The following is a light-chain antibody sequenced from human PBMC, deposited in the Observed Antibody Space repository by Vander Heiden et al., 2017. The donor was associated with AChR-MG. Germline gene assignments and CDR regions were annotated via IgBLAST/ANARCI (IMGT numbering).Light chain of an antibody. Sequence: DIVMTQSPEYLAVSLGERATINCKSSQNVFYNSNNKNYFAWYQQKPGQPPKLLIYWASTRESGVPDRFSGSGSGTDFTLTISSLQAEDVALYYCQQYYTTPHTFGPGTKVDIK. CDR1: QNVFYNSNNKNY. J-gene: IGKJ3*01. CDR2: WAS. CDR3: QQYYTTPHT. V-gene: IGKV4-1*01.